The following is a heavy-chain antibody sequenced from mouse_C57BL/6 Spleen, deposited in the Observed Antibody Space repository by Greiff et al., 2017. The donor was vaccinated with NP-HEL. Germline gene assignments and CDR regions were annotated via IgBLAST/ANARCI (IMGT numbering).Heavy chain of an antibody. Sequence: VQRVESGPELVKPGASVKISCKASGYAFSSSWMNWVKQRPGKGLEWIGRIYPGDGDTNYNGKFKGKATLTADKSSSTAYMQLSSLTSEDSAVYFCARREDGSSLDYWGQGTTLTVSS. CDR1: GYAFSSSW. D-gene: IGHD1-1*01. J-gene: IGHJ2*01. CDR2: IYPGDGDT. CDR3: ARREDGSSLDY. V-gene: IGHV1-82*01.